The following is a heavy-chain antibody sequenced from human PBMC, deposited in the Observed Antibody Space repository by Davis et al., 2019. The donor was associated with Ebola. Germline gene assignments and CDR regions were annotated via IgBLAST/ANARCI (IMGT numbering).Heavy chain of an antibody. Sequence: SVKVSCKASGGTFSSYAISWVRQAPGQGLEWMGRIIPILGIANYAQKLQGRVTMTTDTSTSTAYMELISLTFEDTAVYYCARGKWFDPWGQGTLVSVTS. CDR2: IIPILGIA. CDR3: ARGKWFDP. J-gene: IGHJ5*02. CDR1: GGTFSSYA. V-gene: IGHV1-69*04.